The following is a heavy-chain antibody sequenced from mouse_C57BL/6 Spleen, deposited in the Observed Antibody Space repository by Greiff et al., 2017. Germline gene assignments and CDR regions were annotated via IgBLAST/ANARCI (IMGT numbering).Heavy chain of an antibody. J-gene: IGHJ2*01. CDR2: ISYDGSN. V-gene: IGHV3-6*01. CDR3: ARTYYGSSPDY. D-gene: IGHD1-1*01. CDR1: GSSITSGYY. Sequence: EVQVVEPGPGLVKPSQSLSLTCSVTGSSITSGYYWNWIRQFPGNKLAWMGYISYDGSNNYNPSLKNRISITRDTSKNQFFLKLNSVTTEDTATYYCARTYYGSSPDYWGQGTTLTVSS.